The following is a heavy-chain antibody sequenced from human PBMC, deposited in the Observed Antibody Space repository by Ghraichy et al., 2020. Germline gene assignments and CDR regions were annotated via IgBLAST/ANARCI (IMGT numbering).Heavy chain of an antibody. J-gene: IGHJ4*02. CDR3: ARSSGPYLGGSGSYYIDY. CDR2: ISGSGGST. Sequence: GGSLRLSCAASGFTFSSYAMSWVRQAPGKGLEWVSAISGSGGSTYYADSVKGRFTISRDNSKNTLYLQMNSLRAEDTAVYYCARSSGPYLGGSGSYYIDYWGQGTLVTVSS. D-gene: IGHD3-10*01. CDR1: GFTFSSYA. V-gene: IGHV3-23*01.